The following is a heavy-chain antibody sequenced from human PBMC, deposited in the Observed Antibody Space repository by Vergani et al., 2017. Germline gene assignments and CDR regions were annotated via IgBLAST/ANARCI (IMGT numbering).Heavy chain of an antibody. CDR3: ARGMTTETTDLDGFDI. J-gene: IGHJ3*02. CDR1: SFSVSSHY. D-gene: IGHD4-17*01. Sequence: VQLVESGGGVVQPGRSRRLSCAASSFSVSSHYMTWVRQAPGKGLEWVSTINIGGRTSYADSVKGRLTLTRDDSKNTLHLQMNSLRPEDTAVYYCARGMTTETTDLDGFDIWGQGTMVSVSS. V-gene: IGHV3-66*02. CDR2: INIGGRT.